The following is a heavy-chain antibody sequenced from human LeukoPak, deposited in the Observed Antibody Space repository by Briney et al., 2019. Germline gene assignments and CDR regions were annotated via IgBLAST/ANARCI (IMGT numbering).Heavy chain of an antibody. J-gene: IGHJ4*02. CDR3: ARHSTTVSRFDY. D-gene: IGHD1-1*01. Sequence: PSETLSLTCTVSGGSISSYYWSWLRQPPGKGLEWIGYIYTSGSTNYNPSLKSRVTISVDTSKNQFSLRLSSVTAADTAVYYCARHSTTVSRFDYWGQGTLVTVSS. CDR1: GGSISSYY. CDR2: IYTSGST. V-gene: IGHV4-4*09.